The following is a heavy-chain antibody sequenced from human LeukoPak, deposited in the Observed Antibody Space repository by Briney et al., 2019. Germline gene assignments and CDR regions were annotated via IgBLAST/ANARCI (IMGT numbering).Heavy chain of an antibody. D-gene: IGHD2-15*01. CDR1: GFTFSSYS. CDR2: ISSSSSYI. J-gene: IGHJ6*03. V-gene: IGHV3-21*01. CDR3: ASLKGSSADYYYYMDV. Sequence: GGSLRLSCAASGFTFSSYSMNWVRQAPGKGLEWVSSISSSSSYIYYADSVKGRFTISRDNAKNSLYMQMNSLRAEDTAVYYCASLKGSSADYYYYMDVWGKGTTVTVSS.